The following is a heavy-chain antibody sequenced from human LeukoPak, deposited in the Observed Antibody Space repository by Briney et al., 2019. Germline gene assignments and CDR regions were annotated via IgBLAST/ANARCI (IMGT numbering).Heavy chain of an antibody. CDR1: GYTFSSSG. J-gene: IGHJ4*02. V-gene: IGHV1-18*01. CDR2: ISPYNDDT. CDR3: ARSGSGYNPIDF. Sequence: GASVKVSCKASGYTFSSSGISWVRQAPGQGLEWMGWISPYNDDTRYEQTLQGRVTMTTDTSTSTVYMGLRSLRSDDTAVYYCARSGSGYNPIDFWGQGTRVTVSP. D-gene: IGHD5-12*01.